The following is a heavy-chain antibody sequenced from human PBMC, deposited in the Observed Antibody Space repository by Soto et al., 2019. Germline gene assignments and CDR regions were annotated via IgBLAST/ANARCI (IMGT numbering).Heavy chain of an antibody. CDR2: IKQDGSEK. V-gene: IGHV3-7*03. Sequence: GGSLRLSCAAPGFTFSNYWMTWVRQAPGKGLEWVANIKQDGSEKYYVDSVKGRFTISRDNAKNSLYLQMNSLRAEDTAVYYCARGCSGGSCYSIWFDYWGQGTQVTVSS. CDR3: ARGCSGGSCYSIWFDY. D-gene: IGHD2-15*01. CDR1: GFTFSNYW. J-gene: IGHJ4*02.